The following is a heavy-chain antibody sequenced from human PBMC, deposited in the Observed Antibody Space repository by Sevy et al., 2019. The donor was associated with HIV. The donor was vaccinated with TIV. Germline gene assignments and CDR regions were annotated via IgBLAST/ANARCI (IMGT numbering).Heavy chain of an antibody. D-gene: IGHD6-19*01. CDR3: SKAGGGWNYFDY. V-gene: IGHV3-23*01. Sequence: GGSLRLSCAASGFTFDNYAMTWVRQTPGKGLEWVSTLDNSGDNTYNADSVQGRLTISRDNSKNMLYLQIDSLRAEDTAIYYCSKAGGGWNYFDYSGQGTLVTVSS. J-gene: IGHJ4*02. CDR2: LDNSGDNT. CDR1: GFTFDNYA.